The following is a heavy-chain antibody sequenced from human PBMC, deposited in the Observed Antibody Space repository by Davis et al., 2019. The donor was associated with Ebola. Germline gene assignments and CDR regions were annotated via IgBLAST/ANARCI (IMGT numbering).Heavy chain of an antibody. D-gene: IGHD1-26*01. CDR2: IGGGGGSI. Sequence: GGSLRLSCAASGFTFSSSAMSWGRQAPGKGLEWVSSIGGGGGSIYYADSVKGRFTISRDNSKNTLYLQMNSLRAEDTAVYYYAKAGHCGNYCSFDSWGQGTLVTVSS. J-gene: IGHJ4*02. CDR1: GFTFSSSA. CDR3: AKAGHCGNYCSFDS. V-gene: IGHV3-23*01.